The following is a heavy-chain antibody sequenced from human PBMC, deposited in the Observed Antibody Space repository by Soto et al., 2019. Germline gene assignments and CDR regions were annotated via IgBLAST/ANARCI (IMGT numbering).Heavy chain of an antibody. V-gene: IGHV3-23*01. Sequence: GGSVRLSCVGSEFTFSNYAMNWVRQAPGEGPEWVSLISSSGGTTYDADSVKGRFSISRDNSKNTLYLQMNSLRVEDTAIYYCAKDIQGRGATTGDDACDSWGQGTMVTVSS. D-gene: IGHD1-1*01. CDR3: AKDIQGRGATTGDDACDS. J-gene: IGHJ3*02. CDR2: ISSSGGTT. CDR1: EFTFSNYA.